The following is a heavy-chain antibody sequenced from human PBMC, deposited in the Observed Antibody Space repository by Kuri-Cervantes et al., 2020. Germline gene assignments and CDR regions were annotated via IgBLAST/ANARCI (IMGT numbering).Heavy chain of an antibody. Sequence: SGPTLVKPTQTLTLTCTFSGFSISTSGMRVSWIRQPPGKALEWLARIDWDDDKFYTTSLKTRLTISKDTSKNQVVLTMTNMDPVDTATYYCAHSKYYYDSSGYEYYFDYWGQGTLVTVSS. V-gene: IGHV2-70D*14. J-gene: IGHJ4*02. CDR3: AHSKYYYDSSGYEYYFDY. D-gene: IGHD3-22*01. CDR1: GFSISTSGMR. CDR2: IDWDDDK.